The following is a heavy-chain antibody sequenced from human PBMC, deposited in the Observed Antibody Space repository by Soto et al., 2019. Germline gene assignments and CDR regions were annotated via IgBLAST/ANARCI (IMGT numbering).Heavy chain of an antibody. CDR3: ARGTYPRGRGWYY. CDR2: ISYSGST. Sequence: QVQLQESGPGLVKPSQTLSLTCTVSGGSISSGVYYWNWLRQHPGKGLEWLGYISYSGSTYYNPSLKSRLTMSLDTSKNHFSLRLSSVTAADTAVYYCARGTYPRGRGWYYWGQGTLVTVSS. CDR1: GGSISSGVYY. V-gene: IGHV4-31*03. D-gene: IGHD6-19*01. J-gene: IGHJ4*02.